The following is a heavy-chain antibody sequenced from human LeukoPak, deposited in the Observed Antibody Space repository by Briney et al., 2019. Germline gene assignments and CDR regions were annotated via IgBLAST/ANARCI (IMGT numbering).Heavy chain of an antibody. D-gene: IGHD6-6*01. V-gene: IGHV4-34*01. CDR3: ARGLGYSSSSN. Sequence: PSETLSLTCAVYGGSFSGYYWSWIRQHPGKGLEWIGEINHSGSTNYNPSLKSRVTISVDTSKNQFSLKLSSVTAADTAVYYCARGLGYSSSSNWGQGTLVTVSS. CDR1: GGSFSGYY. J-gene: IGHJ4*02. CDR2: INHSGST.